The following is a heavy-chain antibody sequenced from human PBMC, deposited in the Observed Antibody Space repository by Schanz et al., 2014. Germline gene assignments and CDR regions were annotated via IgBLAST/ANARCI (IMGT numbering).Heavy chain of an antibody. V-gene: IGHV3-74*02. CDR1: GFSLDIFA. D-gene: IGHD4-17*01. CDR3: ARKMKLGVYGGKGHDSLDI. Sequence: EVHLLESGGGLVEPGGSLRLSCATSGFSLDIFAVSWVRQAPGKGLVWVARINSVGSNTDYADSVTGRFTISRDNAKNTLYLQMNTLRAEDTAVYYCARKMKLGVYGGKGHDSLDIWGRGTMVTVSS. CDR2: INSVGSNT. J-gene: IGHJ3*02.